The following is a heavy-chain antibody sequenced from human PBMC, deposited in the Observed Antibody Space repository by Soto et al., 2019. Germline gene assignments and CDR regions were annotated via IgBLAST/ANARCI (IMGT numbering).Heavy chain of an antibody. Sequence: SETLSLTCAVYGGSFSGYYWSWIRQPPGKGLEWIGEINHSGSTNYNPSLKSRVTISVDTSKNQFSLKLSSVTAADTAVYYCARTHGSYDYWGQGTLVTGSS. CDR1: GGSFSGYY. CDR3: ARTHGSYDY. D-gene: IGHD1-26*01. V-gene: IGHV4-34*01. J-gene: IGHJ4*02. CDR2: INHSGST.